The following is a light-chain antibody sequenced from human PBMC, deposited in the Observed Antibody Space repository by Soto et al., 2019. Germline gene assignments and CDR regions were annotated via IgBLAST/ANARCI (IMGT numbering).Light chain of an antibody. V-gene: IGKV3-11*01. CDR2: DVS. CDR3: QQRSNWPRT. J-gene: IGKJ1*01. CDR1: QNISNY. Sequence: IVLTQSPATLSLSPGKRATLSCRASQNISNYLIWYQQKPGEAPRLLIYDVSNRATGITARFSGSGYGTDFTLTISRLETEDFAVYYCQQRSNWPRTFGQGTKVDIK.